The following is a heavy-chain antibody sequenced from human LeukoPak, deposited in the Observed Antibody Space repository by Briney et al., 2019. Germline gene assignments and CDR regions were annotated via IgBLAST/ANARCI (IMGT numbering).Heavy chain of an antibody. J-gene: IGHJ4*02. V-gene: IGHV4-4*07. Sequence: SETLSLTCTVSGDSISNHYRSWIRQTAGKGLEWIGLIYYSGTTNYNPSLESRVTISVDTSKTQCSLKLSSVTAADTAVYYCAREFHFWGQGTLVTVSS. CDR1: GDSISNHY. CDR2: IYYSGTT. CDR3: AREFHF.